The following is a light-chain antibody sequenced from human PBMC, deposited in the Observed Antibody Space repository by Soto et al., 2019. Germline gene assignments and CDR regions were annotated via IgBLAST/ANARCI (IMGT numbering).Light chain of an antibody. J-gene: IGKJ5*01. CDR3: QQSYSPPPIT. CDR1: QSIGRF. CDR2: AAS. Sequence: IQMPQSPSSLSASVGDRVTITCLASQSIGRFLNWYQQKPGKAPALLIYAASSLQSGVPSRFSGSGSGTDFTLTISSLQPEDFATYYCQQSYSPPPITFGQGTRLEIK. V-gene: IGKV1-39*01.